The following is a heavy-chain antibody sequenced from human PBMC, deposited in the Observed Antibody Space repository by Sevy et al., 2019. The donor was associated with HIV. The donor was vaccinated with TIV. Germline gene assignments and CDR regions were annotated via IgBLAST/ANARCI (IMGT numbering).Heavy chain of an antibody. D-gene: IGHD6-6*01. Sequence: SETLSLTCTVSGGSISSGNYYWHWIRQPPGKGLEWIGYISYTGNTYYNPSLKSPVTISVDTSNNQFALRLTSVTAAGPAVYYWAGDATEYTSSSVWFDPWGQGTLVTVSS. CDR3: AGDATEYTSSSVWFDP. V-gene: IGHV4-30-4*01. CDR2: ISYTGNT. CDR1: GGSISSGNYY. J-gene: IGHJ5*02.